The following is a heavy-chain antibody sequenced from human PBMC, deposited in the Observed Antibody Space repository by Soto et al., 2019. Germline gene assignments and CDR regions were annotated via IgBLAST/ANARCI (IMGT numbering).Heavy chain of an antibody. D-gene: IGHD2-2*01. CDR3: ARGYVAGDLYPYYYYMDV. V-gene: IGHV1-46*03. J-gene: IGHJ6*03. CDR1: GYTFTSYY. Sequence: QVQLVQSGAEVKKPGASVKVSCKASGYTFTSYYMHWVRQAPGQGLEWMGIINPSGGSTSYAQKFQGRVTMTRDTSTSTVYMELSSLRSEDTAVYYCARGYVAGDLYPYYYYMDVWGKGTTVTVSS. CDR2: INPSGGST.